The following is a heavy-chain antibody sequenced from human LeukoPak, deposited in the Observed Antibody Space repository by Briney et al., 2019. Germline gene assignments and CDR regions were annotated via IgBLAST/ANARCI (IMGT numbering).Heavy chain of an antibody. CDR3: AKNNYGDYGVYYYYYMDV. CDR1: GGSISSYY. V-gene: IGHV4-59*01. D-gene: IGHD4-17*01. Sequence: PSETLSLTCTVSGGSISSYYWSWIRQPPGKGLEWIGYIYYSGSTNYNPSLKSRVTISVDTSKNQFSLKLNSVTAADTAVHYCAKNNYGDYGVYYYYYMDVWGKGTTVTVSS. CDR2: IYYSGST. J-gene: IGHJ6*03.